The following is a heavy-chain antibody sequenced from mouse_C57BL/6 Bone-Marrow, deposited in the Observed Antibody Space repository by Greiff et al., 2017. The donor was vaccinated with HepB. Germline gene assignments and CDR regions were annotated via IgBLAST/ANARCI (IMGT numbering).Heavy chain of an antibody. CDR3: TRPMVTTGFDY. D-gene: IGHD2-2*01. J-gene: IGHJ2*01. CDR2: IRNKANNHAT. V-gene: IGHV6-6*01. CDR1: GFTFSDAW. Sequence: EVQLVESGGGLVQPGGSMKLSCAASGFTFSDAWMDWVRQSPEKGLEWVAEIRNKANNHATYYAESVKGRFTISRDDSKSSVYLQMNSLRAEDTGIYYCTRPMVTTGFDYWGQGTTLTVSS.